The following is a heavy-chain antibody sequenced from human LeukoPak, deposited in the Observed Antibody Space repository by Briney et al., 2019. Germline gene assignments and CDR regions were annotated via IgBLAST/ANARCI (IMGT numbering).Heavy chain of an antibody. D-gene: IGHD1-1*01. V-gene: IGHV3-23*01. Sequence: GGSLRLSPAPSVFTLSGYAMSSVREAPGTGRGWVSAISGSGGSTYYADSVKGRFTISRDNSKNTLYLQMNSLRAEDTAVYYCAKDRSWNDVTIDYWGQGTLVTVSS. CDR1: VFTLSGYA. J-gene: IGHJ4*02. CDR3: AKDRSWNDVTIDY. CDR2: ISGSGGST.